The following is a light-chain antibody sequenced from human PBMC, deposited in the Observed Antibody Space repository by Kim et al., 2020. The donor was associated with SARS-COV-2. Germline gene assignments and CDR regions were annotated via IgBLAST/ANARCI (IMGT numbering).Light chain of an antibody. CDR1: QSVSTAY. Sequence: EIVLTQSPGTLSLSPGERATLSCRASQSVSTAYLVWYQQKVGQAPRLLLYATSSRANGVPDRFSGSGSETEFSLTISGLEPDDFAVYYCQQCQTTPLTFGGGTKLEI. V-gene: IGKV3-20*01. CDR3: QQCQTTPLT. J-gene: IGKJ4*01. CDR2: ATS.